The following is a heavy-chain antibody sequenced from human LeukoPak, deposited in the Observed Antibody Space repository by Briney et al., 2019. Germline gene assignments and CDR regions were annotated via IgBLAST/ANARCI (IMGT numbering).Heavy chain of an antibody. J-gene: IGHJ4*02. CDR2: IKQDGSKK. Sequence: GGSLRLSCEASDFTFSNSWMSWVRQAPGKGLEWVANIKQDGSKKYYADSVKGRFTVSRDNARNSLFLQMNSLRAEDTAVYYCARDSPRGDLDYWGQGTLVTVSS. V-gene: IGHV3-7*01. CDR1: DFTFSNSW. CDR3: ARDSPRGDLDY. D-gene: IGHD4-17*01.